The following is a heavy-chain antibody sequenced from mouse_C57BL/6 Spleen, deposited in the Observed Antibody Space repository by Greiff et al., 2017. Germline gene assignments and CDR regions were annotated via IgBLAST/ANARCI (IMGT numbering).Heavy chain of an antibody. CDR2: ISSGSSTI. J-gene: IGHJ4*01. CDR1: GFTFSDYG. V-gene: IGHV5-17*01. Sequence: EVPVVESGGGLVKPGGSLKLSCAASGFTFSDYGMHWVRQAPEKGLEWVAYISSGSSTIYYADTVKGRFTISRDNAKNTLFLQMTSLRSEDTAMYYCARDSPYAMEYWGQGTSVTVSA. CDR3: ARDSPYAMEY. D-gene: IGHD2-12*01.